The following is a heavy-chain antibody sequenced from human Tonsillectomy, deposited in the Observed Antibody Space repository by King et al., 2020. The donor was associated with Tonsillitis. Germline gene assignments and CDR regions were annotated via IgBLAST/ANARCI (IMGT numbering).Heavy chain of an antibody. J-gene: IGHJ4*02. CDR1: GGTFSSYA. CDR3: ASDRRYYDSSGYYLFY. CDR2: IIPIFGTA. V-gene: IGHV1-69*01. D-gene: IGHD3-22*01. Sequence: QLVQSGAEVKKPGSSVKVSCKASGGTFSSYAISWVRQAPGQGLEWMGGIIPIFGTANSAQKFKGRVTITADESTSTAYMELSSLRSEDTAVYYCASDRRYYDSSGYYLFYWGQGTLVTVSS.